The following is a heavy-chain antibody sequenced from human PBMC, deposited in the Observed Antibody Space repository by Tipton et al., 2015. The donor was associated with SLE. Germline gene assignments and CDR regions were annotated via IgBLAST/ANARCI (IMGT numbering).Heavy chain of an antibody. CDR2: IYYDGSNK. V-gene: IGHV3-33*01. CDR1: GFTFLSHD. Sequence: SLRLSCATSGFTFLSHDMGWVRPAPGKGLEWVAVIYYDGSNKYYVDSVKGRFTVSRDNSKNTLYLQMNSLRVEDTAVYYCMRDRTRWGDYWGQGTLVTVPS. CDR3: MRDRTRWGDY. J-gene: IGHJ4*02. D-gene: IGHD3-16*01.